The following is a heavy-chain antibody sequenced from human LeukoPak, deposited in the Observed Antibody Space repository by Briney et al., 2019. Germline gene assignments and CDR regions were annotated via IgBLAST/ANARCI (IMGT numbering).Heavy chain of an antibody. CDR1: RFTVSSNY. D-gene: IGHD6-13*01. J-gene: IGHJ5*02. CDR2: IYSSGST. V-gene: IGHV3-66*01. Sequence: GVSLRLSCAASRFTVSSNYMSWVRQAPGKGLEYVSVIYSSGSTYYGHAVKGRFTISRDNFKNTLYLQMNSLRAEDTAVYYCARVPGQQLVIDPWGQGSLVTVSS. CDR3: ARVPGQQLVIDP.